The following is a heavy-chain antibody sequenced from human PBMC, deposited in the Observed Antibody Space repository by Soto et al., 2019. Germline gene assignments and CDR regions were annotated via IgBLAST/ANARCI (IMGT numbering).Heavy chain of an antibody. CDR1: GGSISSSNFY. Sequence: ETLSLTCSVSGGSISSSNFYWGWIRQPPGKGLEWIGSVYYSGSTSYNQSLKSRVTISVDTSNSQFSLKLSSVTAPDTAVYYCARHSGPYSSSWFEYGGQGALLTASS. CDR3: ARHSGPYSSSWFEY. J-gene: IGHJ4*02. V-gene: IGHV4-39*01. D-gene: IGHD6-13*01. CDR2: VYYSGST.